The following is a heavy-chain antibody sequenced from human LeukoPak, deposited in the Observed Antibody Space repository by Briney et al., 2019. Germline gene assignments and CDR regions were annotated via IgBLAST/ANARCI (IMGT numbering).Heavy chain of an antibody. CDR3: ARDTDGDYAFDY. CDR1: GGSISSYY. Sequence: SETLSLTCSVSGGSISSYYWSWIRQPPGKGLEWIGYIYYNGSPNYNPSLESRVTISVDTSKNQFSLKLSSVTAADTAVYYCARDTDGDYAFDYWGQGTLVTVSS. CDR2: IYYNGSP. V-gene: IGHV4-59*01. D-gene: IGHD4-17*01. J-gene: IGHJ4*02.